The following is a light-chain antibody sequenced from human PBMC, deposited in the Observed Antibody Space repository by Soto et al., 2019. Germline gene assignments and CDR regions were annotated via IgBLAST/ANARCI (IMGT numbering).Light chain of an antibody. J-gene: IGKJ5*01. CDR3: MQSTQLPPT. Sequence: DVVMTQTPLSLSVAPGQPASISCKSSQSLLHITGETFLFWYLQKPGQSPQLLIYEVSTRVSGVPDRFSCSGSGTDFTLEISRVETDDVVIYYCMQSTQLPPTCGQGTRQGIE. V-gene: IGKV2D-29*02. CDR2: EVS. CDR1: QSLLHITGETF.